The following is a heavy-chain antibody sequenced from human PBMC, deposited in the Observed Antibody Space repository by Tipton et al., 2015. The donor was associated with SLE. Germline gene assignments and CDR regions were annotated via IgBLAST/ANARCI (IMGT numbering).Heavy chain of an antibody. J-gene: IGHJ4*02. D-gene: IGHD6-13*01. CDR1: GGSFSGYY. Sequence: TLSLTCAVYGGSFSGYYWSWIRQPPGKGLEWIGEINHSGSTNYNPSLKSRVTISVDTSKNQFSLKLSPVTAADTAVYYCARYNGGRFSRYSSSWDGLDYWGQGTLVTVSS. V-gene: IGHV4-34*01. CDR3: ARYNGGRFSRYSSSWDGLDY. CDR2: INHSGST.